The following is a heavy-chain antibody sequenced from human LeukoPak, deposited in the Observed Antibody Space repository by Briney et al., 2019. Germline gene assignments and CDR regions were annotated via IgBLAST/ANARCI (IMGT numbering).Heavy chain of an antibody. CDR1: GFTFSSYA. D-gene: IGHD6-6*01. J-gene: IGHJ4*02. V-gene: IGHV3-23*01. Sequence: PGGSLRLSCAASGFTFSSYAMSWVRQAPGKGLEWVSAISGSGGSTYYADSVKGRFTISRDNSKSTLYLQMNSLRAEDTAVYYCAKLGGKIAARTYYFDYWGQGTLVTVSS. CDR2: ISGSGGST. CDR3: AKLGGKIAARTYYFDY.